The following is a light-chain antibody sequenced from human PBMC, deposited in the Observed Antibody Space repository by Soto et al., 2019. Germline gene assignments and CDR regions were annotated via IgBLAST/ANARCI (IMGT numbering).Light chain of an antibody. CDR2: DAS. Sequence: EIVLTQSPANLSLSPGERATLSCRASQSVSSNLVWYQQKPGQAPRFLIYDASNRATGIPARFSGSGSGTDFTLTISSLEPEDFAFYYCQQRSNWPLITFGQGTRLEIK. V-gene: IGKV3-11*01. CDR1: QSVSSN. J-gene: IGKJ5*01. CDR3: QQRSNWPLIT.